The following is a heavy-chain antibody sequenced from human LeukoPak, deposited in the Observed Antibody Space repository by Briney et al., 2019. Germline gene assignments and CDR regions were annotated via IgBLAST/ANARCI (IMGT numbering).Heavy chain of an antibody. CDR3: ARGGYYDSGSNFKF. D-gene: IGHD3-10*01. CDR1: GGSISSSSYY. Sequence: SETLSLTCTVSGGSISSSSYYWGWIRQPPGKGLEWIGEMNHSGSTNYNPSLKSRVTISVDTSKNQFSLKLSSVTAADTAVYYCARGGYYDSGSNFKFWGQGTLVTVSS. CDR2: MNHSGST. V-gene: IGHV4-39*07. J-gene: IGHJ4*02.